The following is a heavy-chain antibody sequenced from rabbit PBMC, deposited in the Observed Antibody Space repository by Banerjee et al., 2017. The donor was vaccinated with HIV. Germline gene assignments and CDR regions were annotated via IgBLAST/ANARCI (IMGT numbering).Heavy chain of an antibody. Sequence: QEQLVEYGGDLVQPEGSLTLTCKASGLDFSSSYWICWVRQAPGKGLEWIGCMYTGSGSAYYASWAKGRFSISKTSSTTVTLQMASLTGSDTATYFCAREDADAGYGYVDLWGPGTLVTVS. CDR3: AREDADAGYGYVDL. J-gene: IGHJ6*01. CDR2: MYTGSGSA. D-gene: IGHD6-1*01. V-gene: IGHV1S45*01. CDR1: GLDFSSSYW.